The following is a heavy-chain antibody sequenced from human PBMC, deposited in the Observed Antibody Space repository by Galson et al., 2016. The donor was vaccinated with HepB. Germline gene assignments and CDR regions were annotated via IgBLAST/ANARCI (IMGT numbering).Heavy chain of an antibody. Sequence: SLRLSCAASGFTFGNYAMNWVRQAPGKGLEWVSHSSRSGDFTYYADSVKGRFTISRDNSKNTLYLQMNSLRAEDTAVFYCVPELSWVGELLYFDYWGQGTLVTVSS. CDR3: VPELSWVGELLYFDY. J-gene: IGHJ4*02. CDR1: GFTFGNYA. V-gene: IGHV3-23*01. D-gene: IGHD3-10*01. CDR2: SSRSGDFT.